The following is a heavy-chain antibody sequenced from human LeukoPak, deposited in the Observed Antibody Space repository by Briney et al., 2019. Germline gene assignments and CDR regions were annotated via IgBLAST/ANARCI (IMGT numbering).Heavy chain of an antibody. CDR2: IYSGGST. D-gene: IGHD2-2*01. CDR1: GFTVSSNY. J-gene: IGHJ6*02. CDR3: ARALPAGMYYYYGMDV. Sequence: GGSLRLSCAASGFTVSSNYMSWVRQAPGKGLEWVSVIYSGGSTYYADSVKGRFTISRDNSKNTLYLQMNSLRAEDTAVYYCARALPAGMYYYYGMDVWGQGTTVTVSS. V-gene: IGHV3-53*01.